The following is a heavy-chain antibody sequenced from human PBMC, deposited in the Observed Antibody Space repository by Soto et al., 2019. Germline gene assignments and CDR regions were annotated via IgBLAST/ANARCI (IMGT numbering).Heavy chain of an antibody. CDR3: ARRKDYNWFDP. J-gene: IGHJ5*02. V-gene: IGHV4-39*01. CDR2: IYYSGST. Sequence: KPSETLSLTCTVSGGSISSSSYYWGWIRQPPGKGLEWIGSIYYSGSTYYNPYLKSRVTISVDTSKNQFSLKLSSVTAADTAVYYCARRKDYNWFDPWGQGTLVTVSS. CDR1: GGSISSSSYY. D-gene: IGHD3-10*01.